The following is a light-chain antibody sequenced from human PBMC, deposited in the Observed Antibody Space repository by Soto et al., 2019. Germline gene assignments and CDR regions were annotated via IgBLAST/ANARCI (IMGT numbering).Light chain of an antibody. CDR2: SNN. CDR1: SSNIGSNT. J-gene: IGLJ2*01. Sequence: QSVLTQPPSASGTPGQRVTISCSGSSSNIGSNTVNWYQHLPGTAPKLLIYSNNQRPSGVPERFSGSKSGTSASLAIRGLQSEDEAVYYCAAWDDSLNVVFGGGTKLTVL. CDR3: AAWDDSLNVV. V-gene: IGLV1-44*01.